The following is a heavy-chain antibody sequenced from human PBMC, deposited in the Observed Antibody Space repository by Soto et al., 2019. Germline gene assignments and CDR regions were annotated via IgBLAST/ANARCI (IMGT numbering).Heavy chain of an antibody. Sequence: SETLSLTCTVAGDPISSYYWPRIRQPPEKGQQWTAYIYDSGSTNYNPSLKRRVTRPPDTSKKQFSLKPSSATAAATAVCHCERQRTASAIWAHGTMVTVSS. J-gene: IGHJ3*02. CDR1: GDPISSYY. CDR3: ERQRTASAI. V-gene: IGHV4-59*08. CDR2: IYDSGST.